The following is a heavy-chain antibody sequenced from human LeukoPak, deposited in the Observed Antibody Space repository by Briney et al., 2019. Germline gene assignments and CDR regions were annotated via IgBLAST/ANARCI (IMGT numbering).Heavy chain of an antibody. Sequence: PGVSLRLSCAASGFTFSDSWMYWVRQAPGKGLVWVAFINTDGSSTNYADSVKGRFTISRDNAKNSLYLQMNSLRAEDTAVYYCAADPYCGSGRCYDFWSGFYSFHSWGQGTLVTVSS. CDR1: GFTFSDSW. V-gene: IGHV3-74*01. D-gene: IGHD3-3*01. J-gene: IGHJ4*02. CDR2: INTDGSST. CDR3: AADPYCGSGRCYDFWSGFYSFHS.